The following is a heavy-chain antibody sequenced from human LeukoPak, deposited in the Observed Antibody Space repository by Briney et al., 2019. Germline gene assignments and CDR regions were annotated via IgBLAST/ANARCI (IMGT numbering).Heavy chain of an antibody. Sequence: GGSLRLSCVASGFSFSNYGMTWVRQAPGRGLEWVSGIGGSDDRIEYAASVRGRFAISRDNSKNPLYLQMNSLRAEDSAVYICARRGTTGPHNWFDSWGQGNLVTVSS. CDR2: IGGSDDRI. J-gene: IGHJ5*01. D-gene: IGHD3-16*01. V-gene: IGHV3-23*01. CDR1: GFSFSNYG. CDR3: ARRGTTGPHNWFDS.